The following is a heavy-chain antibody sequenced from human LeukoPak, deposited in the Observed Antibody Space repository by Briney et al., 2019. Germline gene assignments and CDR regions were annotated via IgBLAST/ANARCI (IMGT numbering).Heavy chain of an antibody. CDR3: ARDMFYHSSGYSDAFDF. CDR1: GGSISSNY. V-gene: IGHV4-4*07. J-gene: IGHJ3*01. D-gene: IGHD3-22*01. Sequence: SETLSLTCTVSGGSISSNYWSWIRQPAGKGLEWIGRIYTSGTTNYNPSLKSRVTVSVDTSKNQFSLNLTSVTAADTAVYYCARDMFYHSSGYSDAFDFWGQGTKVTVSS. CDR2: IYTSGTT.